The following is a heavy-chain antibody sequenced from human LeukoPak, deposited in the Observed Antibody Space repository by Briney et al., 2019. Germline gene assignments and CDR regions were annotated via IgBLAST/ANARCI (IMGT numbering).Heavy chain of an antibody. Sequence: SSVKVSCKASGGTFSSYAISWVRQAPGQGLEWMGGIIPIFGTANYAQKFQGRVTITTDESTSTAYMELSSLRSEDTAVYYCASRPEGYYYDSSGYFDYWGQGTLVTVHS. CDR3: ASRPEGYYYDSSGYFDY. CDR2: IIPIFGTA. V-gene: IGHV1-69*05. CDR1: GGTFSSYA. D-gene: IGHD3-22*01. J-gene: IGHJ4*02.